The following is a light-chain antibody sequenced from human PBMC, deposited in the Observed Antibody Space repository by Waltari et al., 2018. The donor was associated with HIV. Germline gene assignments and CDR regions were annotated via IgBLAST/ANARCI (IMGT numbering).Light chain of an antibody. V-gene: IGKV1-39*01. CDR1: QSIADY. J-gene: IGKJ2*01. CDR3: QQSYSTLMYT. CDR2: DGA. Sequence: DIQMTQSPSSLSASVGDRVPITCRARQSIADYLNWYQQKPGRAPRRLIYDGASLQRGVTSRFSGSGSGTHFTLTISSLQPEDFATYYCQQSYSTLMYTFGQGTKLEIK.